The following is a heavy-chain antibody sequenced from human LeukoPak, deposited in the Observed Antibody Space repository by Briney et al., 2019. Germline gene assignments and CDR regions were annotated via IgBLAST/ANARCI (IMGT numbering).Heavy chain of an antibody. V-gene: IGHV4-31*03. J-gene: IGHJ6*02. CDR3: AREEAAAYYYGMDV. CDR1: GGSISSGGYY. Sequence: SQTLSLTCTVSGGSISSGGYYWSWIRQHPGKGLEWIGHIYYSGSTYYNPSLKSRVTISVDTSKNQFSLKLSSVTAADTAVYYCAREEAAAYYYGMDVWGQGTTVTVSS. CDR2: IYYSGST. D-gene: IGHD2-15*01.